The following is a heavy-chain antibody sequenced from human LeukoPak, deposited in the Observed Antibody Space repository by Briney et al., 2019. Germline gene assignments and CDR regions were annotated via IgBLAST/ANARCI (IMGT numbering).Heavy chain of an antibody. V-gene: IGHV4-4*02. D-gene: IGHD6-19*01. Sequence: PSETLSLTCAVSGGSISSSNWWSWVRQPPGKGLEWIGEIYHSGSTNYNPSLKSRVTISVDTSKNQFSLKLSSVTAADTAVYYCARDSSGDFDYWGQGTLVTVSS. J-gene: IGHJ4*02. CDR1: GGSISSSNW. CDR3: ARDSSGDFDY. CDR2: IYHSGST.